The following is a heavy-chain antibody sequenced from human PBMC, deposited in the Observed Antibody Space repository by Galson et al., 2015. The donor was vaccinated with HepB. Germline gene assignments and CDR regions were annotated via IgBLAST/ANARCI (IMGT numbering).Heavy chain of an antibody. CDR2: INGDGSST. Sequence: SLRLSCAASGFPFSNSWMHWVRQAPGKGLVWVSRINGDGSSTGYVASVKGRFTISRDNAKNTLYLQMNSLRAEDTAVYYCARAIGYSYGYAYWGQGTLVTVSS. V-gene: IGHV3-74*01. CDR1: GFPFSNSW. CDR3: ARAIGYSYGYAY. J-gene: IGHJ4*02. D-gene: IGHD5-18*01.